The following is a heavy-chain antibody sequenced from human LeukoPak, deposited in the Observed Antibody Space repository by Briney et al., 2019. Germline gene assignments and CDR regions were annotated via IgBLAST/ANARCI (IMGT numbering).Heavy chain of an antibody. CDR1: RFTLSSYW. Sequence: PGGSLRLSCVASRFTLSSYWMHWVRQARGKGLVWVSRINTDGSSTNYADSVKGRFTISRDNAMNTLYLQMNNLRAEDTAVYYCASRTGVYWGQGTLVSVSS. D-gene: IGHD1-14*01. CDR2: INTDGSST. V-gene: IGHV3-74*01. CDR3: ASRTGVY. J-gene: IGHJ4*02.